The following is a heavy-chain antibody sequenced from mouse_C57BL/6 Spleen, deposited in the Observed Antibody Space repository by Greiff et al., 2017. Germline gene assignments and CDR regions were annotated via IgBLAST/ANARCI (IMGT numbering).Heavy chain of an antibody. CDR1: GSTFTSSW. CDR3: ALYDGTTEVYFDY. CDR2: IHPSDSDT. D-gene: IGHD2-3*01. Sequence: QVQLQQPGAELVQPCASVKVSCTASGSTFTSSWLHLVKQRPGQGLEWIGRIHPSDSDTNYKQKFKGKATLTVDKSSSTAYMQLSSLTSEDSAVYYCALYDGTTEVYFDYWGQGTTLTVSS. V-gene: IGHV1-74*01. J-gene: IGHJ2*01.